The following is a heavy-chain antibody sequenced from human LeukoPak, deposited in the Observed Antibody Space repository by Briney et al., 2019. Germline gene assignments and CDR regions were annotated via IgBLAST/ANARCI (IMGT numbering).Heavy chain of an antibody. V-gene: IGHV3-66*01. Sequence: GGSLGLSCAASGFTVSSTYLTWVRQAPGKGLEWLSVIYSGGYTYYADSVKGRFFISRDISENIVYLQMNSLSVEDTAVYFCARGRPAHYFDSWGPGTLVTVS. CDR1: GFTVSSTY. J-gene: IGHJ4*02. CDR3: ARGRPAHYFDS. D-gene: IGHD6-6*01. CDR2: IYSGGYT.